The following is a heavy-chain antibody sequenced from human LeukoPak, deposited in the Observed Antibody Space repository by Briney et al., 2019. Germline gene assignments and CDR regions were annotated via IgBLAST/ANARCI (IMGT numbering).Heavy chain of an antibody. D-gene: IGHD6-19*01. J-gene: IGHJ4*02. CDR2: INPKSGVT. V-gene: IGHV1-2*02. CDR3: ARRIAVAGSPVYYFDY. Sequence: ASVKVSRKASAYTLSGYYMHWVRQAPGQGLEWMGWINPKSGVTNYAQKFQGRVTMTWDTSINTTFMELSRLRSDDTAVYYCARRIAVAGSPVYYFDYWGQGTLVTVSS. CDR1: AYTLSGYY.